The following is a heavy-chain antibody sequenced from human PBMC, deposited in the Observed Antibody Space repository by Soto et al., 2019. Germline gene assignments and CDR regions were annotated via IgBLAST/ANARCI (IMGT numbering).Heavy chain of an antibody. CDR3: VRHWSSRGNNWFAP. CDR2: IYYSGTT. Sequence: SETLSLTCTGSGGSIRSTTYYWAWIRQSPGKGLEWIGSIYYSGTTYYHPSLKSRVTMSVDTPKNQVSLKLSSMTAADTAVYYCVRHWSSRGNNWFAPSGQRTKVTVSS. V-gene: IGHV4-39*01. CDR1: GGSIRSTTYY. J-gene: IGHJ5*02.